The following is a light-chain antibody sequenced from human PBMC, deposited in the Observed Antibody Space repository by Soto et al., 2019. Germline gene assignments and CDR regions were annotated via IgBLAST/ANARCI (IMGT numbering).Light chain of an antibody. CDR3: HSYNSSLGVSV. J-gene: IGLJ2*01. Sequence: QSVLTQPPSVSGAPGQRVTISCTGSSSNIGAGYDVHWYQQLPGTAPKLLIYGNSNRPSGVPDRFSGSKSGTSASLAITGLRAEDEADYYSHSYNSSLGVSVSGGGTKLPVL. CDR1: SSNIGAGYD. V-gene: IGLV1-40*01. CDR2: GNS.